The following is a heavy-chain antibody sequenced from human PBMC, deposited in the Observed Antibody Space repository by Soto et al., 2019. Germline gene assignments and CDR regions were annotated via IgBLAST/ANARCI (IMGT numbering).Heavy chain of an antibody. Sequence: GGSLRLSCAASGFTFSSYGMHWVRQAPGKGLEWVAVIWYDGSNKYYADSVKGRFTISRDNSKNTLYLQMNSLRAEDTAVYYCARLEYSSSSGIDYWGQGTLVTVSS. CDR2: IWYDGSNK. CDR1: GFTFSSYG. J-gene: IGHJ4*02. D-gene: IGHD6-6*01. V-gene: IGHV3-33*01. CDR3: ARLEYSSSSGIDY.